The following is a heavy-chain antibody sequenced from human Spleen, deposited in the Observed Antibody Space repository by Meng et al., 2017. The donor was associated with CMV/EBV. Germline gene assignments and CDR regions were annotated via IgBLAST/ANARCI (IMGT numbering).Heavy chain of an antibody. D-gene: IGHD2-21*01. Sequence: GESLKISCAASAFTFSSYTMIWVRQAPGKGLEWVSYISSSSSTIYYADSVKGRFTISRDNAKNSLYLQMNSLRAEDTAVYYCAREGYCGGDCFEVYYYYYYGMDVWGQGTTVTVSS. J-gene: IGHJ6*02. V-gene: IGHV3-48*04. CDR3: AREGYCGGDCFEVYYYYYYGMDV. CDR1: AFTFSSYT. CDR2: ISSSSSTI.